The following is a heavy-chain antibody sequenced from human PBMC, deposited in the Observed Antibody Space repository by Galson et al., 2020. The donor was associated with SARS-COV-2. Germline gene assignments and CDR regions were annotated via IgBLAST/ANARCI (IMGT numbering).Heavy chain of an antibody. D-gene: IGHD2-8*01. CDR1: NGSISSSHFY. V-gene: IGHV4-39*01. CDR3: ARHKCTNGICWWKILSWFDP. J-gene: IGHJ5*02. Sequence: SETLSLTCTVSNGSISSSHFYWGWIRQPPGKGLEWIGTIYYSGTTYYNPSLKSRVTVSVDTSKNQFSLSLTSVTAADTAVYYCARHKCTNGICWWKILSWFDPWGQGTLVTVSS. CDR2: IYYSGTT.